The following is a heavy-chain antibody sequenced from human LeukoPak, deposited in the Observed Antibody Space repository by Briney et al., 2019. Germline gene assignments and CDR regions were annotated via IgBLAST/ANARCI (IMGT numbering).Heavy chain of an antibody. CDR2: ISYDGSNK. J-gene: IGHJ6*02. CDR1: GFTLGSYG. CDR3: GKGSSSSGLGSYFYYYGRDV. D-gene: IGHD6-6*01. Sequence: PGGPLRLSCAASGFTLGSYGMHWVPEPPAKGLEWGAFISYDGSNKYYADSLKGRFTISRDNSKNPLYLQMNSVRAEDTPLYYCGKGSSSSGLGSYFYYYGRDVWGQGTSVSV. V-gene: IGHV3-30*18.